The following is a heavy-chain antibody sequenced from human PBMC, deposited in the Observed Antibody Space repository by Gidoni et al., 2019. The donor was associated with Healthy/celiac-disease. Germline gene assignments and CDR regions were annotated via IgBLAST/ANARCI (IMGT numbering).Heavy chain of an antibody. J-gene: IGHJ6*02. CDR3: ARDSGGTPGGDSSGYATPDGMDV. V-gene: IGHV1-3*01. D-gene: IGHD3-22*01. CDR2: INAGIGNK. Sequence: QVQLVQSGAEVTKPGASVKVSCKASAYTFTSYAVLWVRQAPGQRLEWMGWINAGIGNKKYSQKFQGRVTITRDTSASTAYMELSSLRSEDTAVYYCARDSGGTPGGDSSGYATPDGMDVWGQGTTVTVSS. CDR1: AYTFTSYA.